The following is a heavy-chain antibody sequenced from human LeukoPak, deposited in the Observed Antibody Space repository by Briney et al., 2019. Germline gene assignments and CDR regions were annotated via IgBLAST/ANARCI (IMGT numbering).Heavy chain of an antibody. J-gene: IGHJ4*02. CDR2: IYTSGRT. CDR1: GGSIGSGSYY. V-gene: IGHV4-61*02. Sequence: SQTLSLTCTVSGGSIGSGSYYWSWIRQPAGKGLEWIGRIYTSGRTNYNPSLKSRVTISLDTSKNQFSLKLTSVTAADTAVYYCARTPYYYGSGSELDYWGQGALVTVSS. D-gene: IGHD3-10*01. CDR3: ARTPYYYGSGSELDY.